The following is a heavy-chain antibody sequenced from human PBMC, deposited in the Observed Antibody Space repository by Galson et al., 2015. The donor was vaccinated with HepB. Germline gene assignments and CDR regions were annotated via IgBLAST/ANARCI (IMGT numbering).Heavy chain of an antibody. CDR3: AREYSSSWYFDY. CDR2: ISSSSTI. V-gene: IGHV3-48*02. D-gene: IGHD6-13*01. CDR1: GFTFSSYS. Sequence: SLRLSCAASGFTFSSYSMNWVRQAPGKGLEWVSYISSSSTIYYADSVKGRFTISRDNAKNSLYLQMNSLRDEDTAVYYCAREYSSSWYFDYWGQGTLVTVSS. J-gene: IGHJ4*02.